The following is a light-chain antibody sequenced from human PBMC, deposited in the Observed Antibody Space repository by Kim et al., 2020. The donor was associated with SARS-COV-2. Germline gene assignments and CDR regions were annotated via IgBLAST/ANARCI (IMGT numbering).Light chain of an antibody. CDR1: QSPNSY. CDR3: QQRRNWPLT. V-gene: IGKV3-11*01. Sequence: PGERAPLSSRASQSPNSYCAWDQQKPGQAPRPLIYDAPCRATGVPARFSGSEYGTDFTLPISRLEPEDFAVYYCQQRRNWPLTFGGGTKVDIK. J-gene: IGKJ4*01. CDR2: DAP.